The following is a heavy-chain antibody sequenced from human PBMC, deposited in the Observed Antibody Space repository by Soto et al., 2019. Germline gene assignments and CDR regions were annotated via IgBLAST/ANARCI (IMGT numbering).Heavy chain of an antibody. J-gene: IGHJ3*02. Sequence: GESLKISCKGSGYSFTSYWIGWVRQMPGKGLEWMGIIYPGDSDTRYSPSFQGQVTISADKSISTAYLQWSSLKASDTAMYYCARFPGSSGYPLHAVAFDIWGQGTMVTVSS. CDR1: GYSFTSYW. CDR2: IYPGDSDT. D-gene: IGHD3-22*01. CDR3: ARFPGSSGYPLHAVAFDI. V-gene: IGHV5-51*01.